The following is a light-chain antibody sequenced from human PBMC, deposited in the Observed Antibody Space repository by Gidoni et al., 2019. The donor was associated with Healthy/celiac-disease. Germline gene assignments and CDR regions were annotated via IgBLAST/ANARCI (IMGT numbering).Light chain of an antibody. CDR3: QQYYSYPRT. J-gene: IGKJ1*01. Sequence: AIRITQSPSSLSASTGDRVTITCRASQGISIYLAWYQHKPGKAPKLLIYAASTLQSGVPSRFSGSGSGTDFTLTISCLQSEDFATYYCQQYYSYPRTFGQGTKVEIK. V-gene: IGKV1-8*01. CDR2: AAS. CDR1: QGISIY.